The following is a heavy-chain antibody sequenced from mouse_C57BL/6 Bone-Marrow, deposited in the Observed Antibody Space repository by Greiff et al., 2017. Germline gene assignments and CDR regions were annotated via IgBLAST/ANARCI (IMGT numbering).Heavy chain of an antibody. CDR3: AIYYDSFAY. V-gene: IGHV1-26*01. CDR1: GYTFTDYY. J-gene: IGHJ3*01. D-gene: IGHD2-4*01. Sequence: VQLQQSGPELVKPGASVKISCKASGYTFTDYYMNWVKQSHGKSLEWIGDINPNNGGTSYNQQFKGKATLTVDKSSSTAYMERRSLTSEDSAVYYCAIYYDSFAYWGQGTLVTVSA. CDR2: INPNNGGT.